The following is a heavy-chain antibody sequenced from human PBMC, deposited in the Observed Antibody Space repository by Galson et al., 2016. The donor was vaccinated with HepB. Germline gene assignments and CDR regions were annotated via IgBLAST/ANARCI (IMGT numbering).Heavy chain of an antibody. V-gene: IGHV3-66*01. D-gene: IGHD3-16*01. Sequence: SLRLSCATSGFTVSNNYMRWIRQAPGKGLEWVSFIYSGGDTYYADSVRGRFTISRDNSKNTLYLQMNSLIAEDTAVYYCARGGNYAGSWGQGTPVTVSS. J-gene: IGHJ4*02. CDR2: IYSGGDT. CDR1: GFTVSNNY. CDR3: ARGGNYAGS.